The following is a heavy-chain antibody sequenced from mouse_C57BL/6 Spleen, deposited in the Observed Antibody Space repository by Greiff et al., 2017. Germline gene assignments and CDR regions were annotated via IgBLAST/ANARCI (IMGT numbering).Heavy chain of an antibody. CDR2: IHPNSGST. V-gene: IGHV1-64*01. D-gene: IGHD2-4*01. Sequence: QVHVKQPGAELVKPGASVKLSCKASGYTFTSYWMHWVKQRPGQGLEWIGMIHPNSGSTNYNEKFKSKATLTVDKSSSTAYMQLSSLTSEDSAVYYCARREAYDYDDAMDYWGQGTSVTVSS. CDR1: GYTFTSYW. J-gene: IGHJ4*01. CDR3: ARREAYDYDDAMDY.